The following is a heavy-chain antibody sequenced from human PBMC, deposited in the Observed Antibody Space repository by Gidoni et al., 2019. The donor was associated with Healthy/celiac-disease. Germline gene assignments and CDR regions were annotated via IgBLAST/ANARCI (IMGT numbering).Heavy chain of an antibody. CDR1: GYSFTNFW. Sequence: EVQLVQSGAEVNKPGESLRISGKGSGYSFTNFWINWVRQMPGKGLEWMGRIDPSDSYTNYCPSFQGHVTISADTSISTAYLRWSSLKASDTAIYYCARLSGELRNAFDIWGQGTMVTVSS. CDR2: IDPSDSYT. D-gene: IGHD3-10*01. J-gene: IGHJ3*02. V-gene: IGHV5-10-1*01. CDR3: ARLSGELRNAFDI.